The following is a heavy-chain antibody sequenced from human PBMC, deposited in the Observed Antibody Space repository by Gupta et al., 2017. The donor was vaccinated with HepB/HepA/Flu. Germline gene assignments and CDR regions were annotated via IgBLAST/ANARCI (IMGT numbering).Heavy chain of an antibody. D-gene: IGHD3-16*01. CDR1: GFSFSSYS. J-gene: IGHJ6*02. V-gene: IGHV3-21*04. CDR3: AREYGGQDGWLDGKPQVGVLG. Sequence: EIRMVESGGGLVKPGGSLRLSCSASGFSFSSYSMNWLRQTPGKVLEWVSAISSRSNFIFYSEAVCGRCTVSRDNAANAHQLQFASLSIDEKGVYFWAREYGGQDGWLDGKPQVGVLGWGQGTAVTVSS. CDR2: ISSRSNFI.